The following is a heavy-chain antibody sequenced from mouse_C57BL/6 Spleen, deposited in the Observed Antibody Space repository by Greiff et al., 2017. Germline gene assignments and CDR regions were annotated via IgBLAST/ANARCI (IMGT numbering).Heavy chain of an antibody. CDR1: GYTFTDYY. V-gene: IGHV1-26*01. D-gene: IGHD2-2*01. CDR3: ARPYGNDVAWFAY. Sequence: EVQLQQSGPELVKPGASVKISCKASGYTFTDYYMNWVKQSHGKSLEWIGDINPNNGGTSYNQKFKGKATLTVDKSSSTAYMELSSLTSEDAAVYYCARPYGNDVAWFAYWGQGTLVTVSA. J-gene: IGHJ3*01. CDR2: INPNNGGT.